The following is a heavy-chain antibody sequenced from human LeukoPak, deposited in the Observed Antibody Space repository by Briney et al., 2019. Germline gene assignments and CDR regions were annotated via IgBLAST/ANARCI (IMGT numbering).Heavy chain of an antibody. V-gene: IGHV3-23*01. D-gene: IGHD3-9*01. CDR1: GFTFNTCA. J-gene: IGHJ4*02. CDR2: ISGSGENT. Sequence: GGSLRLSCAASGFTFNTCAMNWVRQAPGKGLEWVSSISGSGENTCYADSVKGRFTISRDNSKNTLSLQMNSLRAEDTAVYYCAKGSVNYDILTGSYFDYWGQGTLVTVSS. CDR3: AKGSVNYDILTGSYFDY.